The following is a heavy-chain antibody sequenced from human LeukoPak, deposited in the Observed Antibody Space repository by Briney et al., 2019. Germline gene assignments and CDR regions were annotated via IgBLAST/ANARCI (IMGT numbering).Heavy chain of an antibody. CDR1: GFTFSGSA. CDR2: IRSKANSYAP. Sequence: GGSLRLSCAASGFTFSGSAMHCVRQPSGKGLEWGGRIRSKANSYAPAYAASVKGRFTISRDDSKNTLYLRMNSLKTDDTAVYYCTTRGSGWFRYYYYYTDVWGKGTTVTISS. V-gene: IGHV3-73*01. J-gene: IGHJ6*03. D-gene: IGHD6-19*01. CDR3: TTRGSGWFRYYYYYTDV.